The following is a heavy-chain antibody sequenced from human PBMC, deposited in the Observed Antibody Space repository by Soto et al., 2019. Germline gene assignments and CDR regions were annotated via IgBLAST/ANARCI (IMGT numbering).Heavy chain of an antibody. CDR2: SSFDGTQQ. CDR3: AKQLRGSGWYPLDS. D-gene: IGHD6-19*01. CDR1: EFSLSSSD. Sequence: GGSLRLSCTDSEFSLSSSDMHWVRRAPGKGLEWLAVSSFDGTQQFYGDSVKGRFTVSRDNSNNTLYLEMNSLRTEDTAVYYCAKQLRGSGWYPLDSWGQGTPVTVSS. V-gene: IGHV3-30*18. J-gene: IGHJ4*02.